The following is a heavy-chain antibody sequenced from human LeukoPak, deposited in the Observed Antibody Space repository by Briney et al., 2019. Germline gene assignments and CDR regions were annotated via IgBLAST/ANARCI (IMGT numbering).Heavy chain of an antibody. D-gene: IGHD2-2*01. Sequence: SETLSLTCAVYGGSFSGYYWSWIRQPPGKGLEWIGYIDYSGTTSYNPSLKSRVSISIDTSKNHFSLRLNSVAAADTAVYFCARGLSSTRRESDYWGQGTLVTVSS. V-gene: IGHV4-34*01. CDR3: ARGLSSTRRESDY. J-gene: IGHJ4*02. CDR2: IDYSGTT. CDR1: GGSFSGYY.